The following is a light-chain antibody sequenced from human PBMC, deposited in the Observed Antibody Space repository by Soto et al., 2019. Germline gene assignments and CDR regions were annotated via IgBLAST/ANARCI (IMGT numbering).Light chain of an antibody. J-gene: IGLJ2*01. CDR1: STDIGTYNY. V-gene: IGLV2-8*01. CDR3: SSFGGSNDVL. CDR2: EVN. Sequence: QSALTQPASVSGSPGQSITISCIGTSTDIGTYNYVAWYQQHPAKTPKLIIYEVNRRPSGVPDRFSGSKSGNTASLTVSGLQDEDEADYYCSSFGGSNDVLFGGGTKVTVL.